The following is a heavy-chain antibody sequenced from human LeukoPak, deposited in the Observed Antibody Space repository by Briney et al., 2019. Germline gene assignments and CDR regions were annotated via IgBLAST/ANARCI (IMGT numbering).Heavy chain of an antibody. V-gene: IGHV4-59*01. CDR2: IYHSGTT. CDR3: ATNGDGWRRYFDY. J-gene: IGHJ4*02. Sequence: SETLSLTCTVSGRSISSYYWSWIRQPPGKGLKWIGYIYHSGTTSYNPSLKSRVAMSVDTSKNQFSLKLDSVTAAGTAIYYCATNGDGWRRYFDYWGQGTLVTVSS. D-gene: IGHD2-8*01. CDR1: GRSISSYY.